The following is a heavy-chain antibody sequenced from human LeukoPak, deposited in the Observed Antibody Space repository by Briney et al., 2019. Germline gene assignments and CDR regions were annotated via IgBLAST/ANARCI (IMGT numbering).Heavy chain of an antibody. Sequence: SETLSLTCAVYGGSFSGYYWTWIRQPPGKGLEWIGEINHSGSSNYSPSLKTRVTISVDTSKNQFSLKLKSLTAADTAVYYCARARGTEPIDYWGQGTRVTVSS. V-gene: IGHV4-34*01. CDR3: ARARGTEPIDY. CDR2: INHSGSS. D-gene: IGHD1/OR15-1a*01. J-gene: IGHJ4*02. CDR1: GGSFSGYY.